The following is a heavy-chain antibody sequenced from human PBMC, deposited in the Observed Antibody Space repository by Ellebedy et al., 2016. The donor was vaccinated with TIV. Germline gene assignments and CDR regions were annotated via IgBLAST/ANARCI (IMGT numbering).Heavy chain of an antibody. CDR1: GFTFSRHW. J-gene: IGHJ4*02. CDR3: ARILCAGDCSQFGFDY. D-gene: IGHD2-21*02. Sequence: GESLKISCAASGFTFSRHWMHWVRQAPGKGLVWVSRINPDGSSTDYADSVKGRFTISRVNAKNTLYLQMNSLRAEDTAVYYCARILCAGDCSQFGFDYWGQGTLVPVSS. V-gene: IGHV3-74*01. CDR2: INPDGSST.